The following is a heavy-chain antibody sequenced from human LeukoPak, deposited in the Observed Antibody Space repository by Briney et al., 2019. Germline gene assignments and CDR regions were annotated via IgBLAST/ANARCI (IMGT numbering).Heavy chain of an antibody. D-gene: IGHD1-26*01. CDR1: GFTFSIYA. V-gene: IGHV3-30-3*01. CDR2: ISYDGSNK. CDR3: ARDIKGGATHYYGMDV. J-gene: IGHJ6*02. Sequence: GGSLRLSCAASGFTFSIYAMHWVRQAPGKGLEWVAVISYDGSNKYYADSVKGRFTISGDNSKNTLYLQMNSLRAEDTAVYYCARDIKGGATHYYGMDVWGQGTTVTVSS.